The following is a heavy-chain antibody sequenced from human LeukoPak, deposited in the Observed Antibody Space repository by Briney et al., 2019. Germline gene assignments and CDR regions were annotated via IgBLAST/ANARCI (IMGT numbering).Heavy chain of an antibody. Sequence: GGSLRLSCAASGFTFSSYAMSWVRQAPGKGLEWVSGISGSGGSTYYADSVKGRFTISRDNSKNTLYLQMNSPRAEDTAVYYCAKQIAARGLGAFDIWGQGTMVTVSS. J-gene: IGHJ3*02. CDR1: GFTFSSYA. CDR3: AKQIAARGLGAFDI. V-gene: IGHV3-23*01. CDR2: ISGSGGST. D-gene: IGHD6-13*01.